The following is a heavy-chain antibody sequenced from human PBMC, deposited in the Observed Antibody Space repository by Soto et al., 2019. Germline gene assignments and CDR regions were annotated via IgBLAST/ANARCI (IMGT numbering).Heavy chain of an antibody. V-gene: IGHV3-66*04. CDR1: GVTVSSNY. CDR2: IYSGGST. J-gene: IGHJ4*02. Sequence: EVQLVESGGGLVQPGGSLRLSCAASGVTVSSNYMSWVRQAPGKGLEWVSVIYSGGSTYYADSVKGRFTMSRDNSKNTLYLQMNSLRAEDTAVYYCARHGSNSGGGYFDYWGQGTLVTVSS. CDR3: ARHGSNSGGGYFDY. D-gene: IGHD5-18*01.